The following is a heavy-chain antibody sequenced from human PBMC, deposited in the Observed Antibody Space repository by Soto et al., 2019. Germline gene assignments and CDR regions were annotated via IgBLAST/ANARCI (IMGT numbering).Heavy chain of an antibody. D-gene: IGHD5-12*01. J-gene: IGHJ4*02. CDR3: ARDSNLYSGPVAHGYNFGPPTDY. V-gene: IGHV1-18*01. CDR2: ISAYNGNT. Sequence: GASVKVSCKASGYTFTSHGISWVRQAPGQGLEWMGWISAYNGNTNYAQKLQGRVTMTTDTSTSTAYMELRSLRSDDTAVYYCARDSNLYSGPVAHGYNFGPPTDYWGQGTLVTVSS. CDR1: GYTFTSHG.